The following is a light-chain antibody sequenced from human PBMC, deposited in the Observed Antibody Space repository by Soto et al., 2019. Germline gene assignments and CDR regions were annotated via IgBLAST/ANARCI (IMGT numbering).Light chain of an antibody. J-gene: IGLJ1*01. CDR3: SSYTSSSTYV. CDR2: EVS. CDR1: SSDVGSYNL. V-gene: IGLV2-14*02. Sequence: QSVLTQPASVSGSPGQSITISCTGTSSDVGSYNLVSWYQQHPGKAPKLMIYEVSNRPSGVSNRFSGSKSGNTASLTISGLRAEDEADYYCSSYTSSSTYVFGTGTKVTVL.